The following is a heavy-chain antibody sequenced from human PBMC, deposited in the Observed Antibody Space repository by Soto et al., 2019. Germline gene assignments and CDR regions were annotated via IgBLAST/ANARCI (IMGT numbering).Heavy chain of an antibody. V-gene: IGHV4-31*03. CDR2: IYYSGST. CDR3: ARDQAGANGGYYYYYGMDV. CDR1: GGSISSGGYY. Sequence: ASETLSLTCTVSGGSISSGGYYWSWIRQHPGKGLEWIGYIYYSGSTYYNPSLKSRVTISVDTSKNQFSLKLSSVTAADTAVYYCARDQAGANGGYYYYYGMDVWGQGTTVTV. J-gene: IGHJ6*02. D-gene: IGHD1-26*01.